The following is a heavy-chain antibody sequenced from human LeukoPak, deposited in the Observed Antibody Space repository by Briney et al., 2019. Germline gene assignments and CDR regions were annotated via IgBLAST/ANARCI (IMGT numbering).Heavy chain of an antibody. CDR2: IYYTGTT. V-gene: IGHV4-39*07. CDR3: ARDGVTMNYYYYGMDV. J-gene: IGHJ6*02. Sequence: SETLSLTCTVSGGSISSPNNYWGWIRQPPGKGLEWIGTIYYTGTTYYNPSLTSRVTMSVDTSRNQFSLKLTSVTAADTAVYYCARDGVTMNYYYYGMDVWGQGTTVTVSS. D-gene: IGHD3-22*01. CDR1: GGSISSPNNY.